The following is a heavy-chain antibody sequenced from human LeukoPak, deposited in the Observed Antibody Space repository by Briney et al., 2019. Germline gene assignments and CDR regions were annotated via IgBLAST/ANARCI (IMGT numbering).Heavy chain of an antibody. CDR1: GYSLTNNY. J-gene: IGHJ4*02. CDR3: ARDQEGFDY. V-gene: IGHV1-46*01. Sequence: GASVKVSCKASGYSLTNNYIHWVRQAPGQGLEWMGMIYPRDGSTSYAQKFQGRVTVTRDTSTSTVHMELSGLRSEDTAVYYCARDQEGFDYWGQGTLVTVSS. CDR2: IYPRDGST.